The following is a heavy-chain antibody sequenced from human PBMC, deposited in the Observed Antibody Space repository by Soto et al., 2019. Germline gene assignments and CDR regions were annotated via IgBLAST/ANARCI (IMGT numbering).Heavy chain of an antibody. J-gene: IGHJ4*02. Sequence: QVQLQESGPGLVKPSQTLSLTCNVSGGSINSGDYYWSWIRQPPGKGLEWIGYIYYSGSTYYNPPLRSRVTISIDTSTNHFFLKLTSVTAADTAVYYCARIGLTTALLWGQGTLVTVSS. V-gene: IGHV4-30-4*01. CDR3: ARIGLTTALL. CDR2: IYYSGST. D-gene: IGHD4-17*01. CDR1: GGSINSGDYY.